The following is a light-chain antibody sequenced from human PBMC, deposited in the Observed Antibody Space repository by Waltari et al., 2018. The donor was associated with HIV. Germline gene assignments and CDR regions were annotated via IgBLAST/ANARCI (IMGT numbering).Light chain of an antibody. Sequence: QSALTQPRSVSGSPGQSVTISCTRTGSDVGNFNFVSWYQHLPAKAPKLLIYDLSKRPSGVPDRSSGSKSGDTASLTISGLQAEDEADYYCCTYAAKYVLFGGGTNLTVL. CDR1: GSDVGNFNF. V-gene: IGLV2-11*01. J-gene: IGLJ2*01. CDR2: DLS. CDR3: CTYAAKYVL.